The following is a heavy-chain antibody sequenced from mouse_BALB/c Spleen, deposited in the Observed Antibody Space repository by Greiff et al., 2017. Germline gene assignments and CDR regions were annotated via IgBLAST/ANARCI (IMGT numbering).Heavy chain of an antibody. J-gene: IGHJ3*01. V-gene: IGHV7-1*02. CDR1: GFTFSDFY. Sequence: EVKVVESGGGLVQPGGSLRLSCATSGFTFSDFYMEWVRQPPGKRLEWIAASRNKANDYTTEYSASVKGRFIVSRDTSQSILYLQMNALRAEDTAIYYCARGDGYFPTWFAYWGQGTLVTVSA. CDR2: SRNKANDYTT. D-gene: IGHD2-3*01. CDR3: ARGDGYFPTWFAY.